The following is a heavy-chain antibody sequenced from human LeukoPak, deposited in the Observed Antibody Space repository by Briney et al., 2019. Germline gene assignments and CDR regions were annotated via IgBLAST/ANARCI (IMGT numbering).Heavy chain of an antibody. CDR3: ASRGDSRGYDYPFDY. J-gene: IGHJ4*02. CDR1: GFRFGGSA. D-gene: IGHD3-22*01. CDR2: IRSTANTYAT. V-gene: IGHV3-73*01. Sequence: PGGSLRLSCAASGFRFGGSALHWVRQASGKGPEWVGRIRSTANTYATAYAASVEGRFTISRDDSKNTAYLQMNSLNTEDTAVYYCASRGDSRGYDYPFDYWGQGTQVTVSS.